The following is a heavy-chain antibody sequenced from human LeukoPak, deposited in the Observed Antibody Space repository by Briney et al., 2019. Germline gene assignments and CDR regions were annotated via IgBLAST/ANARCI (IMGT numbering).Heavy chain of an antibody. J-gene: IGHJ5*01. CDR3: AKPGLTVPGTRWFDS. CDR2: IGSDGTAI. D-gene: IGHD2-2*01. CDR1: GFTFESYA. Sequence: GGSLRLSCPASGFTFESYAMSWVRQAPGKGLEWVSAIGSDGTAIQYADSVKGRFTISKDNSKNTLYLQMNSLRVEDTAVYYCAKPGLTVPGTRWFDSWGPGIPVTVSS. V-gene: IGHV3-23*01.